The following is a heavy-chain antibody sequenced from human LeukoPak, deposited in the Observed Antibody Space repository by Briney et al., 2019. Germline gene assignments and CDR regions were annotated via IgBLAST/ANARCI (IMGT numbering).Heavy chain of an antibody. V-gene: IGHV4-34*01. CDR2: INHSGST. Sequence: PSETLSLTCAVYGGSFSDYYWTWIRQPPGEGLEWIGEINHSGSTNYNPSLKSRVTISVDTSKNQFSLKLSSVTAADTAVYYCARGFRPPRLPALNWFDPWGQGTLVTVSS. CDR1: GGSFSDYY. J-gene: IGHJ5*02. CDR3: ARGFRPPRLPALNWFDP. D-gene: IGHD6-6*01.